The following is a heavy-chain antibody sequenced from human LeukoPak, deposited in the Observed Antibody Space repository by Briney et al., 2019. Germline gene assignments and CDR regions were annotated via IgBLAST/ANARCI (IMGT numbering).Heavy chain of an antibody. CDR3: ATPAYRDRGGFEY. CDR1: GFTFSSYA. J-gene: IGHJ4*02. V-gene: IGHV3-23*01. D-gene: IGHD1-26*01. Sequence: GGSLRLSCAASGFTFSSYAMFWVRQAPGQGLAWVSAVSGTTGNTYYTDSVKGRFTISRDNSKNTVYLQMDSLRVDDTAVYYCATPAYRDRGGFEYWGQGTLVTVSS. CDR2: VSGTTGNT.